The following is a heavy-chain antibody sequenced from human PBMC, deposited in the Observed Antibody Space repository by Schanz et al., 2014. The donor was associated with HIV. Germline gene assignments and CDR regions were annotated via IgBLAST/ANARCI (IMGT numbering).Heavy chain of an antibody. J-gene: IGHJ6*02. Sequence: EVQLVESGGALVQPGGSLRLSCAASGFTFSNYALNWVRQAPGKWLEWVSLISSSGGNTYYADSLRGRFTISRDNSKNTLYLQMNSLRAEDTAVYYCARDRMTANWKNSMDRGGQGTTVTVSS. D-gene: IGHD2-21*02. V-gene: IGHV3-48*01. CDR1: GFTFSNYA. CDR2: ISSSGGNT. CDR3: ARDRMTANWKNSMDR.